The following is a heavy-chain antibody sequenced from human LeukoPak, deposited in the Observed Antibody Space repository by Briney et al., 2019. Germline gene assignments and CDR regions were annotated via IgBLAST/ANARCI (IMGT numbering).Heavy chain of an antibody. CDR2: IHTSGST. V-gene: IGHV4-4*07. Sequence: ASETLSLTCTVSGGSISSYYWSWIRQPAGKGLEWIGRIHTSGSTNYNPSLKSRVTISVDKSKNQFSLKLSSVTAADTAVYYCAGVEEQQLVVRSYFDYWGQGTLVTVSS. CDR1: GGSISSYY. CDR3: AGVEEQQLVVRSYFDY. D-gene: IGHD6-13*01. J-gene: IGHJ4*02.